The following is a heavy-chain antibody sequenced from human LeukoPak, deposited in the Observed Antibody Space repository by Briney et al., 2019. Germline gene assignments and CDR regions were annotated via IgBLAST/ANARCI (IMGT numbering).Heavy chain of an antibody. V-gene: IGHV3-23*01. CDR1: GFTFSAND. CDR3: AREIWATGIGWFDP. CDR2: ISGSDGIT. Sequence: PGGSLRLSCVISGFTFSANDVSWVRQTPGEGLEWLSSISGSDGITYYADSVKGRFTIARDDSRNTLYLQMNNLRAEDTAVYYCAREIWATGIGWFDPWGQGTVVTVSS. D-gene: IGHD3-16*01. J-gene: IGHJ5*02.